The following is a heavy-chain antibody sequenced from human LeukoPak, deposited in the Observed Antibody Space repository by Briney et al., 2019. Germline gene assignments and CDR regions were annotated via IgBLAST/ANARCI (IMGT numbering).Heavy chain of an antibody. CDR3: ARGAHGSGSPSYY. CDR1: GGSISSSINY. Sequence: PSETLSLTCAVSGGSISSSINYWGWIRQPPGKGLEWIGNIYYSGSTHNNPALKSRVTISVDTSKNQFSLKLSSVTAADTAVYYCARGAHGSGSPSYYWGQGTLVTVSS. V-gene: IGHV4-39*07. CDR2: IYYSGST. J-gene: IGHJ4*02. D-gene: IGHD3-10*01.